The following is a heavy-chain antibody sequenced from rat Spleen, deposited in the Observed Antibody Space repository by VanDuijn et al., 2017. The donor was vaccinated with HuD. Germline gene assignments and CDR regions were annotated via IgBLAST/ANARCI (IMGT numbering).Heavy chain of an antibody. CDR1: GSSITNNY. Sequence: EVLLQESGPGLVRPSQSLSLTCSVTGSSITNNYWGWIRKFPGNQMEWMAYISYSGSTGYNPSLKSRISISRDTSKNQFFLQLNSVTTEDTAAYYCARTMYTTDYYYVPFAYWGQGTLVTVSS. CDR3: ARTMYTTDYYYVPFAY. J-gene: IGHJ3*01. CDR2: ISYSGST. D-gene: IGHD1-6*01. V-gene: IGHV3-1*01.